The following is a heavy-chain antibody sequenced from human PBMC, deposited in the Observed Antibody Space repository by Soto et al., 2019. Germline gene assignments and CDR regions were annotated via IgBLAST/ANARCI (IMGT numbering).Heavy chain of an antibody. Sequence: PGESLKISCKGSGYSFTSYWISWVRQMPGKGLEWMGRIDPSDSYTNYSPSFQGHVTISADKSISTAYLQWSSLKASDTAMYYCAGTTVTTYYYYYGMDVWGQGTTVTVSS. J-gene: IGHJ6*02. CDR2: IDPSDSYT. CDR1: GYSFTSYW. D-gene: IGHD4-4*01. V-gene: IGHV5-10-1*01. CDR3: AGTTVTTYYYYYGMDV.